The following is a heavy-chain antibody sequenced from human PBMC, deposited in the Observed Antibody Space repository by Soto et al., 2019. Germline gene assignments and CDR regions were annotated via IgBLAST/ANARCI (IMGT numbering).Heavy chain of an antibody. D-gene: IGHD3-3*01. CDR1: GFTFSSYA. Sequence: EVQLLESGGGLVQPGGSLRLSCAASGFTFSSYAMSWVRQAPGKGLEWVSAISGSGGSTYYADSVKGRFTISRDNSKNTLYLQMNSLRAEDTAVYYCARDRRYDFWSGYYSLSGYYYGMDVWGQGTTVTVSS. J-gene: IGHJ6*02. CDR2: ISGSGGST. V-gene: IGHV3-23*01. CDR3: ARDRRYDFWSGYYSLSGYYYGMDV.